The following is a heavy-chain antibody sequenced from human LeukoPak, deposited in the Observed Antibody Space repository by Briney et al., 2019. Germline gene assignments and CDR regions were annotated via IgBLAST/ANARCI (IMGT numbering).Heavy chain of an antibody. D-gene: IGHD6-19*01. CDR3: AREDVDITVATSGAFDI. CDR2: IISDGSSA. J-gene: IGHJ3*02. Sequence: GGSLRLSCAASGFTFNRFWMHWVPQAPGKGLVWVSRIISDGSSANYADSVKGRFTISRDNAKNTLYLQMNSLRAEDTALYYCAREDVDITVATSGAFDIWGQGTMVTVSS. CDR1: GFTFNRFW. V-gene: IGHV3-74*01.